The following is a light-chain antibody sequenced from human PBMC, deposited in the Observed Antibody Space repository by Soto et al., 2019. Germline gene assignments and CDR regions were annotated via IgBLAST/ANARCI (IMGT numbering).Light chain of an antibody. V-gene: IGKV1-27*01. CDR3: QQYSDYSS. Sequence: DIQMTQSPSSLSASVGDRVTITCRASRGINNYLAWYQQKPGKVPKLLIYAASTLQSGVPSRFSGSESGTDFTLTISSLQPEDVATYYCQQYSDYSSFGHGTKVEIK. CDR1: RGINNY. J-gene: IGKJ1*01. CDR2: AAS.